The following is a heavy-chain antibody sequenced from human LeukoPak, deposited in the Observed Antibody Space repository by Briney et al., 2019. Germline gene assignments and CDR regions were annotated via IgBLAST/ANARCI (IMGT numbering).Heavy chain of an antibody. J-gene: IGHJ6*03. CDR1: GGSISSHY. D-gene: IGHD2-2*01. Sequence: SETLSLTCTVSGGSISSHYWSWIRQPPGKGLEWIGYIYYSGSTNYNPSLKSRVTISVDTSKNQFSLKLSSVTAADTAVYYCARLKVGCSSTSCYYMDVWGKGTTVTVSS. CDR3: ARLKVGCSSTSCYYMDV. V-gene: IGHV4-59*08. CDR2: IYYSGST.